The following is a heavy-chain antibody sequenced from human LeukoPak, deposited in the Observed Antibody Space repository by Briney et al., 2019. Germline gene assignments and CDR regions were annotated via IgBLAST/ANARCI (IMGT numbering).Heavy chain of an antibody. CDR3: TRDPVSSGYFDY. CDR1: GFTFSSYS. Sequence: PGGSLRLSCAASGFTFSSYSMNWVRQAPGKGLEWVSSISSSSSYIYYADSVKGRFTISRDNAKNSLYLQMNSLRAEDTAVYYCTRDPVSSGYFDYWGQGTLVTVSS. D-gene: IGHD3-22*01. J-gene: IGHJ4*02. CDR2: ISSSSSYI. V-gene: IGHV3-21*01.